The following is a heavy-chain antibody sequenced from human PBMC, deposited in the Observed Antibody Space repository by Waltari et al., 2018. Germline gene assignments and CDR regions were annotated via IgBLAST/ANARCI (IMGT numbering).Heavy chain of an antibody. CDR2: IRYDGSNK. CDR3: ARPGPPRTGPHAFDI. CDR1: GFTFSSYG. J-gene: IGHJ3*02. V-gene: IGHV3-30*02. Sequence: QVQLVESGGGVVQPGGSLRLSCAASGFTFSSYGMHWVRPAPGKGLEWVAFIRYDGSNKYYADSVKGRFTISRDNSKNTLYLQMNSLRAEDTAVYYCARPGPPRTGPHAFDIWGQGTMVTVSS. D-gene: IGHD1-1*01.